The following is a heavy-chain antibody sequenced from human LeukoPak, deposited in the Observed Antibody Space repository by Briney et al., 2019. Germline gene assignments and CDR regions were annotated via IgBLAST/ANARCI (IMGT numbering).Heavy chain of an antibody. CDR3: ARDESGSSSN. D-gene: IGHD3-10*01. Sequence: QTGGSLRLSCAASGFTFSSYEMNWVRQAPGKGLEWVSYISSSGSTIYYADSVKGRFTISRDNAKNSLYLQMNSLRAEDTAVYYCARDESGSSSNWGQGTLVTVSS. V-gene: IGHV3-48*03. CDR1: GFTFSSYE. J-gene: IGHJ4*02. CDR2: ISSSGSTI.